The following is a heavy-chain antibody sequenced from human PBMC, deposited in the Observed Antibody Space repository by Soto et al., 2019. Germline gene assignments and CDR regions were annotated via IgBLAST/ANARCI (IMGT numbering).Heavy chain of an antibody. V-gene: IGHV4-34*01. CDR1: GGSFSGYY. J-gene: IGHJ6*03. CDR2: INHSGST. D-gene: IGHD2-2*01. Sequence: SETLSLTCAVYGGSFSGYYWSWIRQPPGKGLEWIGEINHSGSTNYNPSLKSRVTISVDTSKNQFSLKLSSVTAADTAVYYCARARLEYCSSTSCNSKDYYYMDVWGKGTTVT. CDR3: ARARLEYCSSTSCNSKDYYYMDV.